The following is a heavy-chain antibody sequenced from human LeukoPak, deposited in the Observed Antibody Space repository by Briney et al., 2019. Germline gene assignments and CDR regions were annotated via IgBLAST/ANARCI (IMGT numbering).Heavy chain of an antibody. Sequence: GASVKVSCKASGYTFTGYYMHWVRQAPAQGLEWMGRIIPILGIANYAQELQGRVTMTTDTSTSTAYMELRSLRSDDTAVYYCARVKGGIGSSSGGWFQWDYWGQGTLVTVSS. CDR3: ARVKGGIGSSSGGWFQWDY. V-gene: IGHV1-18*04. CDR2: IIPILGIA. D-gene: IGHD6-6*01. J-gene: IGHJ4*02. CDR1: GYTFTGYY.